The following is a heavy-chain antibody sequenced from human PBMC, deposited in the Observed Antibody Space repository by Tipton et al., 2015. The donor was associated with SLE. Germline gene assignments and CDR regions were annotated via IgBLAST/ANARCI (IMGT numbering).Heavy chain of an antibody. CDR2: INPKSGGT. Sequence: QSGAEVKSPGASVKVSCKASGYTLTGYFLHWVRQAPGQGLEWMGRINPKSGGTSLAQKFQGRVTMSRDTSSSTVYMELTSLTFEDTAVYYCARATDYLNAFDIWGQGTLVTVSS. J-gene: IGHJ3*02. D-gene: IGHD4-11*01. CDR1: GYTLTGYF. CDR3: ARATDYLNAFDI. V-gene: IGHV1-2*06.